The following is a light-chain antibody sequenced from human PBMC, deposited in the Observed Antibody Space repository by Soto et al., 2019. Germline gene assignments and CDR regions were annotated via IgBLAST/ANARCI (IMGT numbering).Light chain of an antibody. Sequence: QSALTQPASVSGSPGQSIMISCTGTSSDVGAYNYVSWYQQHPGKAPKLMIYEVSNRPSGVSDRFSGSKSGNTASLTISGLQAEDEADYYCSSYTSSSSWVFGGGTKLTVL. J-gene: IGLJ3*02. CDR1: SSDVGAYNY. CDR3: SSYTSSSSWV. V-gene: IGLV2-14*01. CDR2: EVS.